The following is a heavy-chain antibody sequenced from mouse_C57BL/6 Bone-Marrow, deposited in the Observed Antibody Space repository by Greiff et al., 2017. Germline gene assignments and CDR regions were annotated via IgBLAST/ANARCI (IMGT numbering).Heavy chain of an antibody. CDR1: GYTFTGSW. V-gene: IGHV1-9*01. Sequence: QVPLQPSGAELMKPGASVKLSCQATGYTFTGSWIEWVTQRPGHGLEWIGEILPGSGSTNYNEKFKGNSTFTADTSSNTAYMPLSSLTTEDSAIYYCARHVDSSGSYYYAMDYWGQGTSVTVSS. D-gene: IGHD3-2*02. J-gene: IGHJ4*01. CDR2: ILPGSGST. CDR3: ARHVDSSGSYYYAMDY.